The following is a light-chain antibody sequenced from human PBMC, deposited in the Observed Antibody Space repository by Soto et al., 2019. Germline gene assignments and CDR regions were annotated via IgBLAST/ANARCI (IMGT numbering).Light chain of an antibody. Sequence: DIQMTQSASSLPASVGDTVTISCQASQDISKYLNWFQQKPGKAPKLLIYDVFNVETGVPSRFSGRGSGTDFTLIISNLQPEDFPTYYCQQYDQLPITFGGGTKVDI. CDR1: QDISKY. J-gene: IGKJ4*01. V-gene: IGKV1-33*01. CDR2: DVF. CDR3: QQYDQLPIT.